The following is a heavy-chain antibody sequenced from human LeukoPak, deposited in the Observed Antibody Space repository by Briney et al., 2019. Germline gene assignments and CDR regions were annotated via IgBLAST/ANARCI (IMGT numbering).Heavy chain of an antibody. CDR3: ARPRFYVFDWYLDL. D-gene: IGHD3-16*01. CDR1: GFTVSSNY. V-gene: IGHV3-53*01. J-gene: IGHJ2*01. CDR2: IYSGGST. Sequence: GGSLRLSCAASGFTVSSNYMSWVRQAPGKGLEWVSVIYSGGSTYYADSVKGRFTISRDNSKNTLYLQMNSLRAEDTAVYYCARPRFYVFDWYLDLWGRGTLVTVSS.